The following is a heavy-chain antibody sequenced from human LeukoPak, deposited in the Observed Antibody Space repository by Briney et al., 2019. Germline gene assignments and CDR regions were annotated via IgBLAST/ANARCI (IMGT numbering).Heavy chain of an antibody. CDR2: IYYTGNS. CDR1: GGSIRSNDHY. Sequence: PSETLSLTCEVSGGSIRSNDHYWGWIRQSPGKGLEWIATIYYTGNSHYNPSLKSRVTISVDTSKNQFSLKLSSVTAADTAVYYCARHQYDSSGYYTRYFDYWGQGTLVTVSS. V-gene: IGHV4-39*01. J-gene: IGHJ4*02. D-gene: IGHD3-22*01. CDR3: ARHQYDSSGYYTRYFDY.